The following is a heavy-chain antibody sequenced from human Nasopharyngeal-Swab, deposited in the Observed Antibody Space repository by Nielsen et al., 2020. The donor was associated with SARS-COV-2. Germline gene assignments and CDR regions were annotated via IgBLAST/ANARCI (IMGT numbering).Heavy chain of an antibody. J-gene: IGHJ4*02. D-gene: IGHD3-10*01. CDR3: ARVVGSDY. Sequence: WVRQAPGQRLEWMGWINAGNGNTKYSQKFQGRVTITRDTSASTAYMELSSLRSEDTAVYYCARVVGSDYWGQGTLVTVSS. V-gene: IGHV1-3*01. CDR2: INAGNGNT.